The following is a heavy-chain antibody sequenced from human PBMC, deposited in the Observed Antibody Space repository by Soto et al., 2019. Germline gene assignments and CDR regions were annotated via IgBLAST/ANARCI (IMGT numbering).Heavy chain of an antibody. V-gene: IGHV4-39*01. D-gene: IGHD3-3*02. CDR3: ARHSLALRKNNWFDP. CDR2: IFYLGSS. J-gene: IGHJ5*02. CDR1: GDSIISSDFY. Sequence: SETLSLTCTVSGDSIISSDFYWGWVRQPPGKGLEWIGSIFYLGSSYYNPSLKSRVTMSVDTSKNQFSLRLRSVTAADTALYFCARHSLALRKNNWFDPWGQGIMVT.